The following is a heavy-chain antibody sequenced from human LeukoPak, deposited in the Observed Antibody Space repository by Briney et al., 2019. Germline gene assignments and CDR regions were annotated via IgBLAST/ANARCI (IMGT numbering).Heavy chain of an antibody. CDR2: ISYDGSNK. D-gene: IGHD1-1*01. CDR1: GFTFSSYG. J-gene: IGHJ4*02. CDR3: AREEYNWNDVIDY. Sequence: GRSLRLSCAASGFTFSSYGMHWVRQAPGKGLEWVAVISYDGSNKYYADSVKGRFTISRDNSKNTLYLQMNSLRPEDTAVYYCAREEYNWNDVIDYWGQGTLVTVSS. V-gene: IGHV3-30*06.